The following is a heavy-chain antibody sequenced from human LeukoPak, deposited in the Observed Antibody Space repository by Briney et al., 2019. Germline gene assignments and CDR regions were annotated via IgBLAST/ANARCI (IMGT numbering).Heavy chain of an antibody. J-gene: IGHJ6*02. CDR1: GFTFSSYS. D-gene: IGHD6-13*01. CDR3: ARIGVYSSSYYYYYGMDV. V-gene: IGHV3-48*04. Sequence: GGSLRLSCAASGFTFSSYSMNWVRQAPGKGLEWVSYISSSSSTIYCADSVKGRFTISRDNAKNSLYLQMNSLRAEDTAVYYCARIGVYSSSYYYYYGMDVWGQGTTVTVSS. CDR2: ISSSSSTI.